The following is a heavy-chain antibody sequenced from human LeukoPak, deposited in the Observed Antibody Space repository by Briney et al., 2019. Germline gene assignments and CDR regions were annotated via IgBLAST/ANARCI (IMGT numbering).Heavy chain of an antibody. D-gene: IGHD1-26*01. V-gene: IGHV3-30*02. CDR3: ARGRWELTLYYFDY. J-gene: IGHJ4*02. CDR2: IKYDGSNK. Sequence: PGGSLRLSCAASGFTFSSYGMHWVRQAPGKGLEWVAFIKYDGSNKHNAESVKGRFTISRDNSKNTLYPQMNSLRAEDTAVYYCARGRWELTLYYFDYWGQGTLVTVSS. CDR1: GFTFSSYG.